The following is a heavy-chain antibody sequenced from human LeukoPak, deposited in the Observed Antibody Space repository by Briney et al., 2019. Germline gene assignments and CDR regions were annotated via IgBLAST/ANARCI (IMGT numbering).Heavy chain of an antibody. D-gene: IGHD3-16*01. Sequence: PGGSLRLSCAVSGFNFPKFWMSWVRQAPGRGLEWVANTQPEGNEKFYVESVKGRFTISRDNTKDLLFLRMNDLRVEDTGVYYCARGDAFSGDHWGQGTQVTVST. CDR2: TQPEGNEK. CDR1: GFNFPKFW. CDR3: ARGDAFSGDH. J-gene: IGHJ4*02. V-gene: IGHV3-7*03.